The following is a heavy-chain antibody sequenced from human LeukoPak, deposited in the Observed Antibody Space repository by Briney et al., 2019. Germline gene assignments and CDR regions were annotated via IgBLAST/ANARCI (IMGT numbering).Heavy chain of an antibody. CDR3: AREYCSGGSCYCPFSCLGKNAFDI. V-gene: IGHV3-23*01. CDR1: GFTFSSHG. Sequence: GGTLRLSCAASGFTFSSHGMNWVRQAPGKGLEWVSGISPSGGITYYTDSVKGRFTISRDNSKNTVSLQMNSLRGEDTAVYYCAREYCSGGSCYCPFSCLGKNAFDIWGQGTMVTVSS. CDR2: ISPSGGIT. J-gene: IGHJ3*02. D-gene: IGHD2-15*01.